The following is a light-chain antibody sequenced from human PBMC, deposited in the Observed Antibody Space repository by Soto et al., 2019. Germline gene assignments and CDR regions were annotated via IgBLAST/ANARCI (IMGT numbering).Light chain of an antibody. CDR3: QQLNSYPLT. V-gene: IGKV1-9*01. J-gene: IGKJ4*01. Sequence: DIQLTQSPSFLSASVGDRVTITCRASQGISSYLAWYQQKPEKAPKLLIYAASTLQSGVPSRFSGSGSGTEFTLTISSLQPEDFATDYCQQLNSYPLTFGGGTKVEIK. CDR1: QGISSY. CDR2: AAS.